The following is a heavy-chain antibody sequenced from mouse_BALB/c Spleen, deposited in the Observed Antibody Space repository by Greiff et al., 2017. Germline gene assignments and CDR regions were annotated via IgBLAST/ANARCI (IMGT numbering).Heavy chain of an antibody. CDR1: GFTFSNYW. V-gene: IGHV6-6*02. CDR2: IRLKSNNYAT. CDR3: TRIYYDYDDPMDY. D-gene: IGHD2-4*01. J-gene: IGHJ4*01. Sequence: EVQLVESGGGLVQPGGSMKLSCVASGFTFSNYWMNWVRQSPEKGLEWVAEIRLKSNNYATHYAESVKGRFTISRDDSKSSVYLQMNNLRAEDTGIYYCTRIYYDYDDPMDYWGQGTSVTVSS.